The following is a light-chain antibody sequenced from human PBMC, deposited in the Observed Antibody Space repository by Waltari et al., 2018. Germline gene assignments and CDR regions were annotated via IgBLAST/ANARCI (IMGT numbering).Light chain of an antibody. J-gene: IGKJ2*01. V-gene: IGKV3-20*01. CDR2: GAS. CDR3: QQYGSSILYT. Sequence: VLTQSPGTLSLSPGERATLSCRASQSLTKRYLAWYQQKPGQAPRLLIYGASSRAAGITDRFSGSGSGTDFTLTISSLEPEDSAVYYCQQYGSSILYTFGQGTKLEIK. CDR1: QSLTKRY.